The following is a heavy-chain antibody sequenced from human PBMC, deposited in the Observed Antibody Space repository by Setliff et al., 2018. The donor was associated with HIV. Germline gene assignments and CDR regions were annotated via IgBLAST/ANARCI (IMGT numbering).Heavy chain of an antibody. V-gene: IGHV4-61*09. D-gene: IGHD3-16*01. J-gene: IGHJ4*02. CDR2: IYTSGGT. CDR3: ARVKSGTLGGYVDY. Sequence: SETLSLTCTVSGGSMSSSSYYWSWIRQPAGKGLEWIGHIYTSGGTNYNPSLKSRVTISVDTSKNQFSLRLSSVTAADTAVYFCARVKSGTLGGYVDYWGQGTLVTVSS. CDR1: GGSMSSSSYY.